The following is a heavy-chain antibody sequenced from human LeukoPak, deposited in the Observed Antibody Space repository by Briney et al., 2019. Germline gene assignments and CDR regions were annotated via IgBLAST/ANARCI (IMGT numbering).Heavy chain of an antibody. V-gene: IGHV1-24*01. CDR3: ATDISDNNDGFDI. J-gene: IGHJ3*02. CDR1: GYTLTELS. Sequence: ASVKVSCKVSGYTLTELSMHWVRQAPGKGLEWMGGFDPEAGKTIYAQNFQGRVTMTEDTSTDTAQMELSNLRSEDTAVYYCATDISDNNDGFDIWGQGTMVTVSS. D-gene: IGHD2/OR15-2a*01. CDR2: FDPEAGKT.